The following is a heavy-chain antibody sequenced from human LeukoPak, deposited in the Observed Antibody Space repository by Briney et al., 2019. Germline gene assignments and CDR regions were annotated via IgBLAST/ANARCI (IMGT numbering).Heavy chain of an antibody. D-gene: IGHD2-21*01. V-gene: IGHV3-7*01. CDR3: ARDPVQYCGGDCYYDY. Sequence: PGGSLRLSCAASGFTFSSYWMTWVRQAPGKGLEWVANIKRDGSEKYYVDSVKVRFTIYRDNAKNSLYLQRNSLRAEDTAVYYCARDPVQYCGGDCYYDYWGQGTLVTVSS. J-gene: IGHJ4*02. CDR2: IKRDGSEK. CDR1: GFTFSSYW.